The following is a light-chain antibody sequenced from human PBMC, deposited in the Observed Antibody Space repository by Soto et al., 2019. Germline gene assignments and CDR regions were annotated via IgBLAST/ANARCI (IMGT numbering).Light chain of an antibody. Sequence: EIVMTQSPATLSVSPGERATLSCRASQSISRNLAWYQQIPGQAPRLLIYGASTRATGIPARFSGTGSGTEFTLTISSLQSEDFAIYYCQQYNYWPPGTFGQGTKVEVK. V-gene: IGKV3-15*01. CDR1: QSISRN. CDR3: QQYNYWPPGT. CDR2: GAS. J-gene: IGKJ1*01.